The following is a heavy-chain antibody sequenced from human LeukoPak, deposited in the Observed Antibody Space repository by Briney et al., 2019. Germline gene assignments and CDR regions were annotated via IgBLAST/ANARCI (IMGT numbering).Heavy chain of an antibody. CDR3: AKDEEYQLLSAFDI. D-gene: IGHD2-2*01. V-gene: IGHV3-9*03. J-gene: IGHJ3*02. Sequence: GGSLRLSCAASGFTFDDYAMHWVQQAPGKGLEWVSGISWNSGSIGYADSVKGRFTISRDNAKNSLYLQMNSLRAEDMALYYCAKDEEYQLLSAFDIWGQGTMVTVSS. CDR2: ISWNSGSI. CDR1: GFTFDDYA.